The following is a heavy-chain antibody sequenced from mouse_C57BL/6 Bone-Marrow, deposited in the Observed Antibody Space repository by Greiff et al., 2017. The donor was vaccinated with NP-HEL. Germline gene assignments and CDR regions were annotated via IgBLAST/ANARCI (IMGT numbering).Heavy chain of an antibody. D-gene: IGHD2-10*02. CDR2: INPNNGGT. CDR3: ARRRSIHWYFDG. Sequence: VQLQQPGAELVMPGASVKLSCKASGYTFTSYWMHWVKQSHGKSLEWIGYINPNNGGTSYNQKFKGKATLTVNKSSSTAYMELRSLTSEDSAVYYCARRRSIHWYFDGWGTGTTVTVSS. CDR1: GYTFTSYW. V-gene: IGHV1-22*01. J-gene: IGHJ1*03.